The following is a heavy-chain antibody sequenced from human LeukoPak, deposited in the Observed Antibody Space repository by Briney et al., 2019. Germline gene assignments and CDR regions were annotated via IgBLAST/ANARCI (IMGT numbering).Heavy chain of an antibody. CDR2: IWYGGSNK. Sequence: GGSLRLSCAASGFTFSSYGMHWVRQAPGKGLEWVAVIWYGGSNKHYADSVKGRFTISRDNSKNTLYLQMNSLRAEDTAVYYCARDLHRTFDYWGQGTLVTVSS. J-gene: IGHJ4*02. CDR1: GFTFSSYG. D-gene: IGHD4-11*01. CDR3: ARDLHRTFDY. V-gene: IGHV3-33*01.